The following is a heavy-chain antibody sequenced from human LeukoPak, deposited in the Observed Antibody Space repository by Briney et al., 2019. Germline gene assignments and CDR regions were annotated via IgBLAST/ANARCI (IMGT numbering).Heavy chain of an antibody. CDR2: INQDGSKE. J-gene: IGHJ4*02. V-gene: IGHV3-7*01. Sequence: GGSLRLSCTASGFIFSNYWMTWVGQAPGKGLEWVAQINQDGSKEYYIDSVKARFSISRDNARNSLSLQMNSLRAEDTAVYYCVRDGGVSGYDLLDYWGQGTLVTVSS. CDR1: GFIFSNYW. D-gene: IGHD5-12*01. CDR3: VRDGGVSGYDLLDY.